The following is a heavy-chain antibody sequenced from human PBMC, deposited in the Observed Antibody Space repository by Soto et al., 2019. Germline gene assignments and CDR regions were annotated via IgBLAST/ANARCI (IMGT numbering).Heavy chain of an antibody. Sequence: GSLRLSCAASGFTVSSNYMSWVRQAPGKGLEWVSVIYSGGSTYYADSVKGRFTISRDNSKNTLYLQMNSLRAEDTAVYYCARGSDSSGSPVDFDYWGQGTLVTVSS. CDR2: IYSGGST. J-gene: IGHJ4*02. CDR1: GFTVSSNY. V-gene: IGHV3-53*01. D-gene: IGHD3-22*01. CDR3: ARGSDSSGSPVDFDY.